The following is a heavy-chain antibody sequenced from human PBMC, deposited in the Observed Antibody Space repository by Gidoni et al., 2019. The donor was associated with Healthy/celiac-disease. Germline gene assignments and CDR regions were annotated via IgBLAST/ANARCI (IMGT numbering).Heavy chain of an antibody. V-gene: IGHV3-23*01. Sequence: EVQLLESGGGLVQPGGSLRLSCAASGFTFSRYAMSWFRQATGKGLEWVSGSSGSGGSTYYADSVKGRFTISRDNSKNTLYLQMNSLRAEDTAVYYCAKDRRLGYYYDSSGYPNWGQGTLVTVSS. CDR1: GFTFSRYA. J-gene: IGHJ1*01. CDR3: AKDRRLGYYYDSSGYPN. D-gene: IGHD3-22*01. CDR2: SSGSGGST.